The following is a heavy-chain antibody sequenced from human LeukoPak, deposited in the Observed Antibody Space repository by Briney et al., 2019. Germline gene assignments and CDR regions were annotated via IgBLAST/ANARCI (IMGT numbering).Heavy chain of an antibody. J-gene: IGHJ3*02. CDR1: GGSISSYY. Sequence: SETLSLTCTVSGGSISSYYWSWIRQPPGKGLEWIGYIYYSGSTNYNPSLKSRVTISVDTSKNQFSLKLSSVTAADTAVYYCASNSRVVVAAVGTDAFDIWGQGTMVTVSS. D-gene: IGHD2-15*01. CDR3: ASNSRVVVAAVGTDAFDI. V-gene: IGHV4-59*01. CDR2: IYYSGST.